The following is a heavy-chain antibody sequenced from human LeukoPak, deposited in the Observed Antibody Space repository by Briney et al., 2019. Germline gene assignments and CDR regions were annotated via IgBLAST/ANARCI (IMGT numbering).Heavy chain of an antibody. Sequence: GGSLRLSCAASGFTFSNYFMTWVRQAPGKGLDWVANIKQDGSEKYYVDSVEGRFTISRDNAKNSLYLQMNSLRAEDTALYYCAKDKAVAGKGLDYWGQGTLVTVSS. D-gene: IGHD6-19*01. CDR2: IKQDGSEK. J-gene: IGHJ4*02. CDR3: AKDKAVAGKGLDY. CDR1: GFTFSNYF. V-gene: IGHV3-7*03.